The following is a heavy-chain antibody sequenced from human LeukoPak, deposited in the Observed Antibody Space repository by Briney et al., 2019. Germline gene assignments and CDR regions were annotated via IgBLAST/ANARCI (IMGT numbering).Heavy chain of an antibody. J-gene: IGHJ4*02. V-gene: IGHV3-66*01. CDR2: MYSNGDT. CDR1: GFTVSANY. D-gene: IGHD3-22*01. Sequence: GGSLRLSCVVSGFTVSANYMTWVRQAPGKGLEWVSLMYSNGDTYYAESVKGRFTLSRDTSKNTLYLHMNSLRVEDTALYYCARDRGGYYYYPLDYWGQGILVTVSS. CDR3: ARDRGGYYYYPLDY.